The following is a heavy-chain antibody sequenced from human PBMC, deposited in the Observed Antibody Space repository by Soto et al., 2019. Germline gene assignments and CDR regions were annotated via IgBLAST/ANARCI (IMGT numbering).Heavy chain of an antibody. CDR2: IYSGGST. D-gene: IGHD3-22*01. V-gene: IGHV3-66*01. Sequence: GGSLRLSCAASGFTVSSNYMSWVRQAPGKGLEWVSVIYSGGSTYYADSVKGRFTISRDNSKNTLYLQMNSLRAEDTAVYYCAREVVNSSGWAGLRSPDAFDIWGQGTMVTVSS. CDR1: GFTVSSNY. CDR3: AREVVNSSGWAGLRSPDAFDI. J-gene: IGHJ3*02.